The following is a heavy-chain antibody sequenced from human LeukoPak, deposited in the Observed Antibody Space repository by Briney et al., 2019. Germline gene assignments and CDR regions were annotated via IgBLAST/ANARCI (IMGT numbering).Heavy chain of an antibody. Sequence: GGSLRLSCAASGFTFSSYAMSWVRQAPGKGLEWVSVISGSGGSTYYADSVKGRFTISRDNSKNTLYLQMNSLRAEDTAEYYCAKEGALGYCGSTSCEDAFDIWGQGTMVTFSS. CDR1: GFTFSSYA. CDR2: ISGSGGST. D-gene: IGHD2-2*01. CDR3: AKEGALGYCGSTSCEDAFDI. V-gene: IGHV3-23*01. J-gene: IGHJ3*02.